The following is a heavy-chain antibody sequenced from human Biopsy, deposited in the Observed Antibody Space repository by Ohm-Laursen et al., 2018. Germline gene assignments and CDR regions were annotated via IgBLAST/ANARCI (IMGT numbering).Heavy chain of an antibody. CDR2: NIPILGTG. CDR1: GGTFSNYG. D-gene: IGHD3-9*01. J-gene: IGHJ1*01. Sequence: SSVKVSCKAPGGTFSNYGVHWVRQAPGQGLECLGGNIPILGTGNYAQKFQDRVTVAADTSTSTATMELRSLRSDDTAVYYCATKLTGYFHHWGQGTLVIASS. CDR3: ATKLTGYFHH. V-gene: IGHV1-69*06.